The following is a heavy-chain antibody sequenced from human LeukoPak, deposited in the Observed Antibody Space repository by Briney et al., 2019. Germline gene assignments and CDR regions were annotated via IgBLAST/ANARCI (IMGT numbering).Heavy chain of an antibody. Sequence: SETLSLTCTVSGGSISGYYWSWIRQPPGKRLEWIGYICYTGSTNYNPSLKSRVIISVDTSENQFSLKVSSVTAADTAVYYCVRSKSGTYGRFDPWGQGTLVTASS. D-gene: IGHD4-17*01. CDR1: GGSISGYY. J-gene: IGHJ5*02. V-gene: IGHV4-59*01. CDR3: VRSKSGTYGRFDP. CDR2: ICYTGST.